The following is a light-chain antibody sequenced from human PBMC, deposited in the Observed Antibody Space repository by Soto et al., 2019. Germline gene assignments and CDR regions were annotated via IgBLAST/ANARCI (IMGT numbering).Light chain of an antibody. Sequence: QSALTQPRSVSGSPGQSVTISCTGTNSDVVRYNFVSWYQQLPGKAPKLLISAVSQRPSGVPDRFSGSKSGNTASLTISGLQADDEADYFCYSYTASDIWVFGGGTQLTVL. CDR2: AVS. CDR3: YSYTASDIWV. V-gene: IGLV2-11*01. J-gene: IGLJ3*02. CDR1: NSDVVRYNF.